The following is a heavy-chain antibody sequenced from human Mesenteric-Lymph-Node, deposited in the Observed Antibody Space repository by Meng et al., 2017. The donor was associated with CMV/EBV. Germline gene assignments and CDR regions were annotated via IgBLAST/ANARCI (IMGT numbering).Heavy chain of an antibody. D-gene: IGHD6-19*01. Sequence: LTCTVSGDSIYSISYYWGWIRRPPGKVLEWIGSIYYSGSTYYNPSLNSRVTISVDTSKNQFSLKLSSVTAADTAVYYCASIIAVAGDYWGQGTLVTVSS. CDR3: ASIIAVAGDY. CDR2: IYYSGST. CDR1: GDSIYSISYY. V-gene: IGHV4-39*01. J-gene: IGHJ4*02.